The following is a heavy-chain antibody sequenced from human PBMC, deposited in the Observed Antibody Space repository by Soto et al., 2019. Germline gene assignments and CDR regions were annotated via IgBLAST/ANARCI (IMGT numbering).Heavy chain of an antibody. V-gene: IGHV1-3*01. Sequence: ASVKVSCKASGYTFTSYAMHWVRQAPGQRLEWMGWINAGNGNTKYSQKFQGRVTITRDTSASTAYMELSSLRSEDTAVYYCARHKDYYYYMDVWGKGTTVTVSS. J-gene: IGHJ6*03. CDR2: INAGNGNT. CDR1: GYTFTSYA. CDR3: ARHKDYYYYMDV.